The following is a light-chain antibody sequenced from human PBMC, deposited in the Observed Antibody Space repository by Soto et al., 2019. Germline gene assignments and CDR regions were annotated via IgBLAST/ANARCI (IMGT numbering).Light chain of an antibody. CDR1: QSVSSY. CDR2: DAS. J-gene: IGKJ1*01. CDR3: QQRSNWPRT. Sequence: EIVLTQSPATLSLSPGERATLSCRASQSVSSYLAWNQQKPGQAPRLLIYDASNRATGIPARFSGSGSVTDFTLTISSLEPEDFAVYYCQQRSNWPRTFGQGIKVEIK. V-gene: IGKV3-11*01.